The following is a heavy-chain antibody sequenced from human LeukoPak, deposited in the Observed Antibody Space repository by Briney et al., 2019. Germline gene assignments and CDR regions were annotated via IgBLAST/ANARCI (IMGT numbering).Heavy chain of an antibody. Sequence: ASVKVSCKASGYTFTDSYMHWVRQAPGQGLEWMGWINPNSGATNYAQKFQGRVTMTRDTAISTVYMELTRLASDDTALYYCARDGSLAYWGQGTLVSVSS. CDR3: ARDGSLAY. CDR1: GYTFTDSY. V-gene: IGHV1-2*02. CDR2: INPNSGAT. J-gene: IGHJ4*02. D-gene: IGHD5-12*01.